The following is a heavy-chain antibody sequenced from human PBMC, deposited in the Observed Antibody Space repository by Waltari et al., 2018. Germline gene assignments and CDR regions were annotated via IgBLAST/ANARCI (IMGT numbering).Heavy chain of an antibody. D-gene: IGHD2-2*01. J-gene: IGHJ4*02. Sequence: EVQLVESGGGLVQPGRSLRLSCTASGFTFGDYAMSWVRQAPGTGREWVGLSTRKVYGGRTEYAASVKGRFTISRDDSKSIAYLQMNSLKTEDTAMYYCTRRYCSSTSCRKDFDYWGQGTLVTVSS. CDR3: TRRYCSSTSCRKDFDY. CDR1: GFTFGDYA. V-gene: IGHV3-49*04. CDR2: STRKVYGGRT.